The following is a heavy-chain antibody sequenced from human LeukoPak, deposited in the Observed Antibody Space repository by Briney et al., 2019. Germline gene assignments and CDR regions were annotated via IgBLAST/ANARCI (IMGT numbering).Heavy chain of an antibody. D-gene: IGHD6-13*01. J-gene: IGHJ6*02. CDR2: INSDGSST. V-gene: IGHV3-74*01. CDR1: GFTFSSYW. CDR3: ARPRSSWPYGMDV. Sequence: QSGGSLRLSCAASGFTFSSYWMHWVRQVPGKGLVWVSRINSDGSSTSYADSVKGRFTISRDNAKNTLYLQMNSLRAEDTAVYYCARPRSSWPYGMDVWGQGTTVTVSS.